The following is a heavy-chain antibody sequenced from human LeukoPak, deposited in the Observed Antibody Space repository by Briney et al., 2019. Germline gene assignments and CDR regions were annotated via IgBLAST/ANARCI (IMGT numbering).Heavy chain of an antibody. CDR1: GGSISDNY. Sequence: SSETLSLTCTVSGGSISDNYWSWIRQPPGKGLEWIGYAYYSGHTNYNSSLKSRVTMSLDTSKSQFSLRLSSVTAADTAVYFCARHPFATPFDYWGSGTLVTVSS. V-gene: IGHV4-59*08. CDR2: AYYSGHT. D-gene: IGHD2-15*01. CDR3: ARHPFATPFDY. J-gene: IGHJ4*02.